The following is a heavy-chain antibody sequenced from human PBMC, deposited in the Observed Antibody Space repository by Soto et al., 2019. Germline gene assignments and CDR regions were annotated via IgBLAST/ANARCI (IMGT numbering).Heavy chain of an antibody. Sequence: SETLSLTCSVSGGSISGEYDHWTWIRQSPGKGLEWIGYIHYSGSIHYNPSFKSRVSMSVDTSKNQFSLKLSSVTAADTAVYYCARGGAFRFLEWPHYYYYYMDVWGKGTTVTVSS. CDR1: GGSISGEYDH. CDR3: ARGGAFRFLEWPHYYYYYMDV. V-gene: IGHV4-30-4*01. J-gene: IGHJ6*03. CDR2: IHYSGSI. D-gene: IGHD3-3*01.